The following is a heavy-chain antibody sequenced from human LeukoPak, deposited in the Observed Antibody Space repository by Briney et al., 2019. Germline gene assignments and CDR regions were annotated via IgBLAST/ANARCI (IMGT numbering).Heavy chain of an antibody. J-gene: IGHJ4*02. D-gene: IGHD2-2*01. CDR1: GFTFSRYW. V-gene: IGHV3-7*01. CDR2: IKEDGSEK. Sequence: GGSLRLSCAASGFTFSRYWMNWVRQAPGKGLERVASIKEDGSEKSYVDSVKGRFTIPRDNAKNSLYLQMNSLRAEDTAIYYCVSCGTTTCIIRFDHWGQGTLVTVSS. CDR3: VSCGTTTCIIRFDH.